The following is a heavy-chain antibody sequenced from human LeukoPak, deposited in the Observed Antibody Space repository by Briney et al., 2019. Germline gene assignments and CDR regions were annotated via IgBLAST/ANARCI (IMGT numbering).Heavy chain of an antibody. Sequence: GGSLRLSCAASGFTVSSNYMSWVRQAPGKGLEWVSVIYSGGSTYYADSVKGRFTISRDNSKNTLYLQMNSLRAEDTAVYYWARNDYGDTGYFDYWGQGTLVTVSS. D-gene: IGHD4-17*01. V-gene: IGHV3-66*01. CDR1: GFTVSSNY. CDR3: ARNDYGDTGYFDY. CDR2: IYSGGST. J-gene: IGHJ4*02.